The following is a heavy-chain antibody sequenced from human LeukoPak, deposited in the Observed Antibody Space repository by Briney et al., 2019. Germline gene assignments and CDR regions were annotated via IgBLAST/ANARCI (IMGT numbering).Heavy chain of an antibody. CDR1: GFTFSSYA. Sequence: GGSLRLSCAASGFTFSSYAMSWVRQAPGKGLEWVSGINGSGGTTYYADSVKGRFTISRDNSKNTLYLQMGSLTAEDTAVYYCAKGGTYYYASGTLYWGQGTLVTVSS. CDR3: AKGGTYYYASGTLY. CDR2: INGSGGTT. J-gene: IGHJ4*02. V-gene: IGHV3-23*01. D-gene: IGHD3-10*01.